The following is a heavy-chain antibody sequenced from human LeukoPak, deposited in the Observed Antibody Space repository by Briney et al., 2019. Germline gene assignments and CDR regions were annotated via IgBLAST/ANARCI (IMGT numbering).Heavy chain of an antibody. D-gene: IGHD3-10*01. Sequence: SDTLSLTCSVSGGSISSSSYYWSWIRQPAGKGLEWIGRIYTSGSTNYNPSLKSRVTMSVDTSKNQFSLKLSSVTAADTAVYYCARGGRFGELLYYYYYGMDVWGQGTTVTVSS. CDR2: IYTSGST. V-gene: IGHV4-61*02. CDR3: ARGGRFGELLYYYYYGMDV. CDR1: GGSISSSSYY. J-gene: IGHJ6*02.